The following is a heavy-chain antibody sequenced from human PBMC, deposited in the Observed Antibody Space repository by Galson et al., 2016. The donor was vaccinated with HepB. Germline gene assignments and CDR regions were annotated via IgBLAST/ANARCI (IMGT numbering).Heavy chain of an antibody. D-gene: IGHD2-8*02. Sequence: ETLSLTCAVSGGSITTNNWWSWVRQPPGKGLEWMGQIYNSGDTNLNPSLKSRLTMSVDRSKNQFSLKLTSVTAADTAVYYCARVPPLLGYFDYWGQGTLVTVSS. CDR3: ARVPPLLGYFDY. CDR2: IYNSGDT. CDR1: GGSITTNNW. V-gene: IGHV4-4*02. J-gene: IGHJ4*02.